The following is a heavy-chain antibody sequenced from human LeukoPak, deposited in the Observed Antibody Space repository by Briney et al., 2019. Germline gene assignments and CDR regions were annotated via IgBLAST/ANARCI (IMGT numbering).Heavy chain of an antibody. CDR3: ARGTDYYYYYMDV. D-gene: IGHD3/OR15-3a*01. CDR2: VNPSGGST. J-gene: IGHJ6*03. CDR1: GYTFTRYF. V-gene: IGHV1-46*01. Sequence: GASVKVSCKASGYTFTRYFIHWVRQPPGQGLEWMGIVNPSGGSTSYAQKFQGRVTMTRDTSTSTVYMELSSLTSEDTAMYYCARGTDYYYYYMDVWGKGTTVTISS.